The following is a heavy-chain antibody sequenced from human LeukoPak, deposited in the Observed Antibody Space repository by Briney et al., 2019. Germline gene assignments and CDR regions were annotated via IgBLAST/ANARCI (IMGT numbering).Heavy chain of an antibody. CDR1: GGSFSGYY. CDR2: INHSGST. D-gene: IGHD6-13*01. Sequence: PSETLSLTCAVYGGSFSGYYWSWIRKPPGKGLEWIGEINHSGSTNYNPSLKSRVTISVDTSKNQFSLKLSSVTAADTAVYYCARGESSSWSPYYYYYGMDVWGKGTTVTVSS. V-gene: IGHV4-34*01. J-gene: IGHJ6*04. CDR3: ARGESSSWSPYYYYYGMDV.